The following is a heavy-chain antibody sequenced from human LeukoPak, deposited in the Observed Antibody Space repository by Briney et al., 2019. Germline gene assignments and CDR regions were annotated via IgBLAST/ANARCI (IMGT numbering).Heavy chain of an antibody. Sequence: SETLSLTCTVSGRSISSYYGSWIRQPPGKGLEGIGYIYYSESTNYNPSLQSRVTISVDTSKNQFSLKLSSVTAADTAVYYCAREAFSGSYTPRFDYWGQGTLVTVSS. CDR1: GRSISSYY. CDR2: IYYSEST. J-gene: IGHJ4*02. CDR3: AREAFSGSYTPRFDY. D-gene: IGHD1-26*01. V-gene: IGHV4-59*01.